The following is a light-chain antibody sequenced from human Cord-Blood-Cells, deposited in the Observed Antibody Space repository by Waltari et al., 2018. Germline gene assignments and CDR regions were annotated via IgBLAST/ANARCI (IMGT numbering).Light chain of an antibody. CDR2: AAS. J-gene: IGKJ5*01. Sequence: DIQMTQSPSSLSASVGDRVTITCRASQGISNYLAWYQQKPGKVPKLLIYAASTLQSVVPSRFSGSGSGTDFTLTISSLQPEDVATYFCQKYNSAPSTFGQGTRLEIK. CDR3: QKYNSAPST. V-gene: IGKV1-27*01. CDR1: QGISNY.